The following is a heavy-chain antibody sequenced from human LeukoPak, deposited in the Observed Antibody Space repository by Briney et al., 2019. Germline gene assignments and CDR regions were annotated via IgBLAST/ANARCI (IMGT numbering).Heavy chain of an antibody. J-gene: IGHJ4*02. CDR3: AKDRATVVTDSRGFDY. Sequence: PGGSLRLSCAASGFIVSSNYMNWVRQAPGKGLEWVSVIYSGGSTYYADSVKGRFTISRDNSKNTLYLQTNSLRAEDTAVYYCAKDRATVVTDSRGFDYWGQGTLVTVSS. CDR2: IYSGGST. D-gene: IGHD4-23*01. CDR1: GFIVSSNY. V-gene: IGHV3-53*01.